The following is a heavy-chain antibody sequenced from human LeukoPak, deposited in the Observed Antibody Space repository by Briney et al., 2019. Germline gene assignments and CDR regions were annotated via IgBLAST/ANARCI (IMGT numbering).Heavy chain of an antibody. CDR3: ARDRAPAIGPQPGYYYYYMDV. CDR2: IIHIFGTA. CDR1: GYTFTGYY. V-gene: IGHV1-69*13. J-gene: IGHJ6*03. D-gene: IGHD2-21*02. Sequence: ASVKVSCKASGYTFTGYYMHWVRQAPGQGLEWMGGIIHIFGTANYAQKFQGRVTITADESTSTAYMELSSLRSEDTAVYYCARDRAPAIGPQPGYYYYYMDVWGKGTTVPVSS.